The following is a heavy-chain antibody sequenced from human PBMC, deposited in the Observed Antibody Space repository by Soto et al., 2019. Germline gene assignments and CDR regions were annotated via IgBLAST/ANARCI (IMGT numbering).Heavy chain of an antibody. J-gene: IGHJ3*02. CDR3: TRERFLEWLLAHDAFDI. CDR2: IRSKAYGGTT. V-gene: IGHV3-49*03. D-gene: IGHD3-3*01. Sequence: GGSLRLSCTASGFTFGDYAMSWFRQAPGKGLEWVGFIRSKAYGGTTEYAASVKGRFTISRDDSKSIAYLQMNSLKTEDTAVYYCTRERFLEWLLAHDAFDIWGQGTMVTVSS. CDR1: GFTFGDYA.